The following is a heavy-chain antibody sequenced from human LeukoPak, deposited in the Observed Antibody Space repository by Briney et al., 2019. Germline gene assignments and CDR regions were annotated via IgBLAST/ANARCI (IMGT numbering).Heavy chain of an antibody. J-gene: IGHJ4*02. Sequence: GESLKISCKASGYSFSNYWIGWVRQMPGKGLEWMGIIYPGDSESRYSLSFQGQVTISADKSISTAYLQWSSLKASDTAIYYCARLSSGWYFDYWDQGTLVTVSS. CDR1: GYSFSNYW. CDR3: ARLSSGWYFDY. V-gene: IGHV5-51*01. D-gene: IGHD6-19*01. CDR2: IYPGDSES.